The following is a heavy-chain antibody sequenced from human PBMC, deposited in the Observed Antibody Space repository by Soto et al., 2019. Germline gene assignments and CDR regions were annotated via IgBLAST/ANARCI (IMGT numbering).Heavy chain of an antibody. CDR2: IIPIFGTA. Sequence: SVKVSCKASGGTFSSYAISWVRQAPGQGLEWMGGIIPIFGTANYAQKFQGRVTITADESTSTAYMELSSLRSEDTAVYYCARGSCSSTSCYTGMAAAGNDAFDIWGQGTMVTV. J-gene: IGHJ3*02. CDR3: ARGSCSSTSCYTGMAAAGNDAFDI. V-gene: IGHV1-69*13. D-gene: IGHD2-2*02. CDR1: GGTFSSYA.